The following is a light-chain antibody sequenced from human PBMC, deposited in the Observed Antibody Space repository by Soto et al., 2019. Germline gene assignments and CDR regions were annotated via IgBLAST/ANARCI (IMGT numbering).Light chain of an antibody. CDR3: QQYNKWPWT. Sequence: EILMTQSPSTLSVSPGAIATLYCRASQTVSSSLAWYQQKPGQAPRLLIFGASPRATGVPARFSGSGSGTLFTLTISSLQSEDFGVYYCQQYNKWPWTFGQGTKVDIK. CDR1: QTVSSS. CDR2: GAS. J-gene: IGKJ1*01. V-gene: IGKV3-15*01.